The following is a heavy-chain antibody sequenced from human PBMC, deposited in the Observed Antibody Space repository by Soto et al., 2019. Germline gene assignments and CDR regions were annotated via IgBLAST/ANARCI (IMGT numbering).Heavy chain of an antibody. CDR1: GGTFSSYT. Sequence: QVQLVQSGAEVKKPGSSVKVSCKASGGTFSSYTISWVRQAPGQGLEWMGRIIPILGIANYAQKFQGRVTITADKSTSTAYMELSSLRSEDTAVYYCARAPPYRRYDPGAYNWFDPWGQGTLVTVSS. D-gene: IGHD5-12*01. CDR3: ARAPPYRRYDPGAYNWFDP. J-gene: IGHJ5*02. CDR2: IIPILGIA. V-gene: IGHV1-69*02.